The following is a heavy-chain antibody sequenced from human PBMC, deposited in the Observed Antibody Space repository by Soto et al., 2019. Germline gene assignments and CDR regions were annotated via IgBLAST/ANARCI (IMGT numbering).Heavy chain of an antibody. CDR3: AKAASISTRYYYYMDV. CDR1: GFIFEDYA. J-gene: IGHJ6*04. V-gene: IGHV3-9*01. Sequence: EVHLVESGGGLVQPGRSLRLSCEASGFIFEDYAMYWVRQAPGKGLEWVASISWNSGSIGYADSVKGRCTISRDNAKNSLYLQVNNLRPEDTALYYCAKAASISTRYYYYMDVWGKGTTVIVSS. D-gene: IGHD3-16*01. CDR2: ISWNSGSI.